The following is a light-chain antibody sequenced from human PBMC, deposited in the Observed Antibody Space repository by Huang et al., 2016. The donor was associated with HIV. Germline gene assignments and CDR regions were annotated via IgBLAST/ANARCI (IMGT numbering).Light chain of an antibody. CDR1: QSILYSSNNKNY. CDR2: WAS. CDR3: QQYYNTPLA. Sequence: IVMTQSPDSLAVSLGERATIHCKSSQSILYSSNNKNYLAWYQQKPGQPPKLLIYWASTRESGVPDSFSGSGSGTDFTLTISSLQAEDVAVYYCQQYYNTPLAFGGGTKVEIK. V-gene: IGKV4-1*01. J-gene: IGKJ4*01.